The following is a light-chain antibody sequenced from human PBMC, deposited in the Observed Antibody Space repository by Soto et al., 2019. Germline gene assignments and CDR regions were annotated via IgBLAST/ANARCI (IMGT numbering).Light chain of an antibody. Sequence: EIVMTQSPATLSVSPGERATLSCRASQSVSSNLAWYQQKPAQAPRLLIYGASTRATGIPARFSGSGSGTEFTLTISSLQSEDFAAYYCQQYNSWPQTFGQGTKVEIK. CDR2: GAS. J-gene: IGKJ1*01. CDR1: QSVSSN. V-gene: IGKV3-15*01. CDR3: QQYNSWPQT.